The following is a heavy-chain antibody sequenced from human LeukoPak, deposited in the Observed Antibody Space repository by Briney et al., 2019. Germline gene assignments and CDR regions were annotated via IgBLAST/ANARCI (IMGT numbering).Heavy chain of an antibody. J-gene: IGHJ4*02. CDR2: IKQDGSER. V-gene: IGHV3-7*01. CDR1: GFFFSTYW. D-gene: IGHD6-25*01. Sequence: GGSLRLSCAASGFFFSTYWMSWVRQAPGKGLEWVANIKQDGSERYYVDSVRGRFTISRDNAKNSLYLQMNSLRAEDTAVYYCARGGGYPDYWGQGTLVTVSS. CDR3: ARGGGYPDY.